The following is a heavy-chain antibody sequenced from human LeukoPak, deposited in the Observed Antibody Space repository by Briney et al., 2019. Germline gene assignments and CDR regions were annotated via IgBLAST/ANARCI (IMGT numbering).Heavy chain of an antibody. V-gene: IGHV4-4*07. Sequence: KPSETLSLTCTVSGGSISNYYWSWIRQPAGKVLEWIGHIYNTGSTNYNPSQSLTSRVTMSIDTSKNQFSLKLSSVTAADTAVYYCARDWIVVVPADMRLVTYNWFDPWGQGTLVTVSS. CDR2: IYNTGST. D-gene: IGHD2-2*01. J-gene: IGHJ5*02. CDR3: ARDWIVVVPADMRLVTYNWFDP. CDR1: GGSISNYY.